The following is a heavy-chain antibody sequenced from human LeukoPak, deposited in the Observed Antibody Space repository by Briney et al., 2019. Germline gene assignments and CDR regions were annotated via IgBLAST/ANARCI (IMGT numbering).Heavy chain of an antibody. Sequence: SETLSLTCAVYGGSFSGYYWSWIRQPPGKGLEWIGEINHSGSTNYNPSPKSRVTISVDTSKNQFSLKLSSVTAADTAVYYCARANLAVAGNFDYWGQGTLVTVSS. CDR1: GGSFSGYY. CDR2: INHSGST. CDR3: ARANLAVAGNFDY. D-gene: IGHD6-19*01. J-gene: IGHJ4*02. V-gene: IGHV4-34*01.